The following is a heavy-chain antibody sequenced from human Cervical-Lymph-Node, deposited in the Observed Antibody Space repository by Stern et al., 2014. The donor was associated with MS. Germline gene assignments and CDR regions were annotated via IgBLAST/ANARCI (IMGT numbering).Heavy chain of an antibody. D-gene: IGHD5-24*01. J-gene: IGHJ4*02. CDR2: VNPNSGNT. CDR1: GYTFTSHE. CDR3: AIAYNYGFFDY. Sequence: VQLVESGAEVKKPGASVKVSCKASGYTFTSHEIHWVRQATGQGLEWMGWVNPNSGNTGYAQKFRGRVTMTRDTSITTAYMELSSLRSEDTAVYYCAIAYNYGFFDYWGQGTLVTVFS. V-gene: IGHV1-8*01.